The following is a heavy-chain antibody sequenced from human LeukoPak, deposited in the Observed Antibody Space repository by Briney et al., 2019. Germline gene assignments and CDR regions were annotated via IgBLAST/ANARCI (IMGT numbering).Heavy chain of an antibody. D-gene: IGHD2-15*01. CDR1: GFTFSSYE. Sequence: GGSLRLSCAASGFTFSSYEMNWIRQAPGKGLEWISYISNSGSTKYYADSVKGRFTISRDNAKNSLYLQMNSLRAEDTAVYYCAKVRLGYCSGGSCSRGGTSMDVWGRGTTVTISS. V-gene: IGHV3-48*03. J-gene: IGHJ6*03. CDR3: AKVRLGYCSGGSCSRGGTSMDV. CDR2: ISNSGSTK.